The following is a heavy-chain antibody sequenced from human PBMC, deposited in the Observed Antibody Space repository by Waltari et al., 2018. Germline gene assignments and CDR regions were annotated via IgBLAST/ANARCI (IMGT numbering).Heavy chain of an antibody. V-gene: IGHV7-4-1*02. CDR3: ARDSPMTTVTTGGDYYGMDV. CDR1: GYTFTSYA. Sequence: QVQLVQSGSELKKPGASVKVSCKVSGYTFTSYAMNWVRQAPGQGLEWMGWINTNTGNPTYAQGFTGRFVFSLDTSVSTAYLQISSLKAEDTAVYYCARDSPMTTVTTGGDYYGMDVWGQGTTVTVSS. J-gene: IGHJ6*02. CDR2: INTNTGNP. D-gene: IGHD4-4*01.